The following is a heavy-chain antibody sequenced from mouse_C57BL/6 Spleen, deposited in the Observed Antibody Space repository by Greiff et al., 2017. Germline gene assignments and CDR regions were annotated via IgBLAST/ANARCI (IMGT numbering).Heavy chain of an antibody. CDR2: IYPGDGDT. J-gene: IGHJ3*01. D-gene: IGHD1-1*01. Sequence: VQLQQSGPELVKPGASVKISCKASGYAFSSSWMNWVKQRPGKGLEWIGRIYPGDGDTNYNGKFKGKATLTADKSSSTAYMQLSSLTSEDSAVYFCARWYYGSSYPFAYWGQGTLVTVSA. V-gene: IGHV1-82*01. CDR3: ARWYYGSSYPFAY. CDR1: GYAFSSSW.